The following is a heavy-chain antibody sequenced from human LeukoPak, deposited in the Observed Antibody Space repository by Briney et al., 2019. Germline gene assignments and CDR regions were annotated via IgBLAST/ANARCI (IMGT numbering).Heavy chain of an antibody. J-gene: IGHJ4*02. CDR3: ARAPLRKYSSGMRPGYDY. V-gene: IGHV1-2*02. CDR2: INPNSGGT. CDR1: GYTFTGNY. Sequence: ASVKVSCKASGYTFTGNYIHWVRQAPGQGLEWTGWINPNSGGTNYAQKFQGRVTMTRDTSKNQFSLKLSSVTAADTAVYYCARAPLRKYSSGMRPGYDYWGQGTLVTVSS. D-gene: IGHD6-19*01.